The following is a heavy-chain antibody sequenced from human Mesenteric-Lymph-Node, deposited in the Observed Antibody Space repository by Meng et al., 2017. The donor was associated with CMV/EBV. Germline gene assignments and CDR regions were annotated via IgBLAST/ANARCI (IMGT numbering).Heavy chain of an antibody. CDR3: ARGSSYDILTGYFDY. V-gene: IGHV4-34*01. CDR2: INHSGST. CDR1: GGSFSGYY. D-gene: IGHD3-9*01. Sequence: QGQLPQAGAGLLKPSETLSVTCAVYGGSFSGYYWNWIRQSPEKGLEWIGEINHSGSTTYNPSFTSRIIISVDTSTNQISLNMSSVTAADTAVYYCARGSSYDILTGYFDYWGQGALVTVSS. J-gene: IGHJ4*02.